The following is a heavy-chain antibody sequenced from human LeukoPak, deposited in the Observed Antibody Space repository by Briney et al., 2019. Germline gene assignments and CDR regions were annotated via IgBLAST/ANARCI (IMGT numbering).Heavy chain of an antibody. Sequence: ASVKVSCEASGYTFSAFHMHWVRLAPGQAPEWMGWVNPNSGDTNYAQRFRGRVTMTRDTSINTAYMELSSLRSDDTAVYYCARSNYYGSQSEYWGQGTLVAVSS. J-gene: IGHJ4*02. CDR3: ARSNYYGSQSEY. CDR1: GYTFSAFH. CDR2: VNPNSGDT. D-gene: IGHD3-10*01. V-gene: IGHV1-2*02.